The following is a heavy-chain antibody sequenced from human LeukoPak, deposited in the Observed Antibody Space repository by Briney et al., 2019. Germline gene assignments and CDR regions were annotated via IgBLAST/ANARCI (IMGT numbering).Heavy chain of an antibody. J-gene: IGHJ4*02. CDR2: IYSGGST. CDR3: ARVQMATITLDY. CDR1: GFTVSSNY. V-gene: IGHV3-53*01. D-gene: IGHD5-24*01. Sequence: GGFLRLSCAASGFTVSSNYMSWVRQAPGKGLEWVSVIYSGGSTYYADSVKGRFTISRDNFKNTLYLQMNSLGAEDTAVYYCARVQMATITLDYWGQGTLVTVSS.